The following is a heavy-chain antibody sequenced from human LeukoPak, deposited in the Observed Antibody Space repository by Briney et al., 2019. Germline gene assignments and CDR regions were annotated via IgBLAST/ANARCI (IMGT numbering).Heavy chain of an antibody. CDR3: AKSYGADYYGSGSYLSLVTDY. J-gene: IGHJ4*02. CDR1: GFTFSSYG. Sequence: GGSLRLSCAASGFTFSSYGMHWVRQAPGKGLEWVAVISYDGSNKYYADSVKGRFTISRDNPKNTLYLQMNSLRAEDTAVYYCAKSYGADYYGSGSYLSLVTDYWGQGTLVTVSS. D-gene: IGHD3-10*01. CDR2: ISYDGSNK. V-gene: IGHV3-30*18.